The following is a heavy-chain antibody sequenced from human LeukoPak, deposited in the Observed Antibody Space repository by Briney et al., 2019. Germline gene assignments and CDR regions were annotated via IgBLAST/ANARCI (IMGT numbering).Heavy chain of an antibody. CDR3: ARSMVRGENWFDP. D-gene: IGHD3-10*01. J-gene: IGHJ5*02. Sequence: SETLSLTCTVSGGSISSYYWSWIRQPPGKGLEWIGYIYYSGSTNYNPSLKSRVTISVDTSKNQFSLKLSSVTAADTAVYYCARSMVRGENWFDPWGQGTLVTVSS. CDR2: IYYSGST. CDR1: GGSISSYY. V-gene: IGHV4-59*01.